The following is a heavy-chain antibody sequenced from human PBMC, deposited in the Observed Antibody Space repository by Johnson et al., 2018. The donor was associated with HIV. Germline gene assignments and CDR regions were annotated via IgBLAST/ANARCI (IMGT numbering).Heavy chain of an antibody. V-gene: IGHV3-30*02. CDR3: ARDPGSITMVRGDAFDI. J-gene: IGHJ3*02. CDR2: IRYDGSNK. Sequence: VQVVESGGGVVQPGGSLRLSCAASGFTFSSYGMHWVRQAPGKGLEWVAFIRYDGSNKYYADSVKGRFTISRDNSKNTLYLQMNSLKAEDTAVYYCARDPGSITMVRGDAFDIWGQGTIVNVSS. CDR1: GFTFSSYG. D-gene: IGHD3-10*01.